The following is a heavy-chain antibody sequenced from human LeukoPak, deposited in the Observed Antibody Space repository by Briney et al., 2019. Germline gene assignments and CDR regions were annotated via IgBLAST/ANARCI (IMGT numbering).Heavy chain of an antibody. J-gene: IGHJ4*02. D-gene: IGHD5-24*01. Sequence: RATVKVSCKASGGTFSSYAISWVRQAPGQGLEWMGGIIPTFGTANYAQKFQGRVTITTDESTSTAYMELSSLRSEDTAVYYCARVCRDGYLMDYWGQGTLVTVSS. V-gene: IGHV1-69*05. CDR2: IIPTFGTA. CDR1: GGTFSSYA. CDR3: ARVCRDGYLMDY.